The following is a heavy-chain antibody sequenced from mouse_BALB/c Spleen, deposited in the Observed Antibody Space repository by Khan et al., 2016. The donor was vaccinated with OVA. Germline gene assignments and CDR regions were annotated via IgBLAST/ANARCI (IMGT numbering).Heavy chain of an antibody. V-gene: IGHV1-63*02. CDR1: GYTFTNYW. CDR3: ARPYYYGSSDETMDA. J-gene: IGHJ4*01. D-gene: IGHD1-1*01. Sequence: QVQLQQSGAELVRPGTSVKMSCKTAGYTFTNYWIGWVKQRPGHGLEWIGDIYPGSGNTHYNETFKGKASLTADTSSSTVYMHLSSLTSEYSAIYYCARPYYYGSSDETMDAWGQGTSVSVSS. CDR2: IYPGSGNT.